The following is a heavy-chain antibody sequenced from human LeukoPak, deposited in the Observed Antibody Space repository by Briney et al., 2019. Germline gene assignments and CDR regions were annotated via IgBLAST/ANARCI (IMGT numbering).Heavy chain of an antibody. V-gene: IGHV3-21*01. D-gene: IGHD3-10*01. CDR3: ARGTAGYYGSGTLDV. J-gene: IGHJ6*02. CDR2: ISSSSSYI. Sequence: VGSLRLSCAASGFTFSSYSMNWVRQAPGKGLEWVSCISSSSSYIYYADSVKGRFTISRDNAKNSLYLQMNSLRAEDTAVYYCARGTAGYYGSGTLDVWGQGTTVTVSS. CDR1: GFTFSSYS.